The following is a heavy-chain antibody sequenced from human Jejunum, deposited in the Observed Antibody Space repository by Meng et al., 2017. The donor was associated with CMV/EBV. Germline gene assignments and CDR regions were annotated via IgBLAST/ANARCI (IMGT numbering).Heavy chain of an antibody. CDR2: IYSTGGT. J-gene: IGHJ6*02. CDR1: GVTVSNDY. V-gene: IGHV3-53*01. Sequence: SCAASGVTVSNDYVSWVRQAPGKGLEWVSVIYSTGGTYYADSVRGRLAISRDNSKNTVFLQMSSLRAEDTAVYYCARTNLHTHMDVWGQGTTVTVSS. D-gene: IGHD2-2*02. CDR3: ARTNLHTHMDV.